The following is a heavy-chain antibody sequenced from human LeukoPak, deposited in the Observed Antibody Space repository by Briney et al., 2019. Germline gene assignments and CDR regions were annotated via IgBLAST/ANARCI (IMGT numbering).Heavy chain of an antibody. J-gene: IGHJ4*02. V-gene: IGHV3-23*01. CDR1: GFSFGSEA. Sequence: GGSLRLSCVVSGFSFGSEAMSWVRQAPGRGLEWVSSISPGGGTTYYADSVKGRFTISRDNSKNTLFLQINSLRDEDTALYYCAKGRGGDYFEDWGQGILVTVSS. CDR2: ISPGGGTT. D-gene: IGHD5-12*01. CDR3: AKGRGGDYFED.